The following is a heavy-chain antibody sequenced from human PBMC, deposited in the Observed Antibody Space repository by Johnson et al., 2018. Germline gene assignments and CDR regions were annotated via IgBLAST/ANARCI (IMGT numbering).Heavy chain of an antibody. CDR2: IIPIFGTT. J-gene: IGHJ6*02. Sequence: QLQESGAEVKKPGSSVKVSCKASGGTFSSYAISWVRQAPGQGLEWMGGIIPIFGTTNSAQKFQGRVTITADESTGTAYMELSDLRSEDTAVYYGARGSSSGGRDGWGQGTTVTVSS. V-gene: IGHV1-69*01. D-gene: IGHD6-13*01. CDR3: ARGSSSGGRDG. CDR1: GGTFSSYA.